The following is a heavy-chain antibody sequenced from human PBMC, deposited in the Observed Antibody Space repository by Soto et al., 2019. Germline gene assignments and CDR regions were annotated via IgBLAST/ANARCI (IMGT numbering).Heavy chain of an antibody. J-gene: IGHJ4*02. CDR2: ISSSSSYI. D-gene: IGHD6-19*01. CDR1: GFTFSSYS. V-gene: IGHV3-21*01. CDR3: ARDQGSGWTHDY. Sequence: EVQLVESGGGLVKPGGSLRLSCAASGFTFSSYSMNWVRQAPGKGLEWVSSISSSSSYIYYADSVKGRFTISRDNAKNSLYLQMNSLRAEDTAVYYCARDQGSGWTHDYWGQGTLVTVSS.